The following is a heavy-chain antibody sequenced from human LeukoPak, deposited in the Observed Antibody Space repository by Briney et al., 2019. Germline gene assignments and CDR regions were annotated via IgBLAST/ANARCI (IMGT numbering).Heavy chain of an antibody. Sequence: GGSLRLSCAASGFTFSSYWMHGVRQAPGKGPVWVSRVDVHGQGTAYADSVTGRFTISRDNAKNTLSLQMKSLSAADTAVYSCARSNYDSPTFSYHLALWGQGTLVTVSS. V-gene: IGHV3-74*01. CDR2: VDVHGQGT. CDR1: GFTFSSYW. J-gene: IGHJ4*02. D-gene: IGHD2/OR15-2a*01. CDR3: ARSNYDSPTFSYHLAL.